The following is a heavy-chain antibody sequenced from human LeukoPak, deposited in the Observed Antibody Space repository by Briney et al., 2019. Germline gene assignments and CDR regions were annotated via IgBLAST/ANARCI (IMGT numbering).Heavy chain of an antibody. J-gene: IGHJ4*02. V-gene: IGHV4-34*01. CDR1: GGSFSGYY. D-gene: IGHD3-22*01. CDR2: INHSGST. Sequence: SETLSLTCTVSGGSFSGYYWSWIRQPPGKGLEWIGEINHSGSTNYNPSLKSRVTISVDTSKNQFSLKLSSVTAADTAVYYCASEYYYDTSGYYSLASWGQGHLVTVSS. CDR3: ASEYYYDTSGYYSLAS.